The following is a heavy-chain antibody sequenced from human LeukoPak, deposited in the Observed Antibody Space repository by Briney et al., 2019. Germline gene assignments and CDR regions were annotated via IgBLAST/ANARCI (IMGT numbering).Heavy chain of an antibody. CDR3: AKGRRFGVDAFDI. D-gene: IGHD3-10*01. J-gene: IGHJ3*02. CDR2: INSDGSRT. V-gene: IGHV3-74*01. CDR1: GFTFSSYW. Sequence: GGSLRLSCAASGFTFSSYWMHWVRQAPGKGPVWVSRINSDGSRTSYADSVKGRFTISRDNAKNTLYLQMNSLRAEDTAVYYCAKGRRFGVDAFDIWGQGTMVTVSS.